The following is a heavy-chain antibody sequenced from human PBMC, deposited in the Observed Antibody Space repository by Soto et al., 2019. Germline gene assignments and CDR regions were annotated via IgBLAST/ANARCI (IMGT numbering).Heavy chain of an antibody. CDR1: GYTFTSYG. D-gene: IGHD3-10*01. V-gene: IGHV1-18*01. CDR3: ARTRWVRVWFGEGNWFDP. J-gene: IGHJ5*02. CDR2: ISAYNGNT. Sequence: ASVKVSCKASGYTFTSYGISWVRQAPGQGLEWMGWISAYNGNTNYAQKLQGRVTMTTDTSTSTAYMELRSLRSDDTAVYYCARTRWVRVWFGEGNWFDPWGQGTLVTVSS.